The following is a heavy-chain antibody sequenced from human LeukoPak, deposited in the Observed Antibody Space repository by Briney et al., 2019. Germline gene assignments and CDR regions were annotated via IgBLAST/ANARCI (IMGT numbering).Heavy chain of an antibody. J-gene: IGHJ3*02. CDR2: MNPNSGNT. CDR1: GYTFTSYD. D-gene: IGHD3-3*01. V-gene: IGHV1-8*01. CDR3: ARAAYYDFWSGYYTVRGAFDI. Sequence: ASVTVSFTASGYTFTSYDINWVRQAPGQGLEWMGWMNPNSGNTGYAQKFQGRVTMTRNTSISTAYMELSSLRSEDTAVYYCARAAYYDFWSGYYTVRGAFDIWGQGTMVTVSS.